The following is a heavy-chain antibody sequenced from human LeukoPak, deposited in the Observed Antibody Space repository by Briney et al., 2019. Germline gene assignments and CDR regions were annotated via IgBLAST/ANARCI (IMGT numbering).Heavy chain of an antibody. D-gene: IGHD2-2*01. J-gene: IGHJ3*02. CDR3: ARVQMPRGAFDI. Sequence: PSQTLSLTCTVSGGSISSGGYYWSWIRQHPGKGLEWIGYIYYSGSTYYNPSLKSRVTISVDTSKNQFSLKLSSVTAADTAVYYCARVQMPRGAFDIWGQGTMVTVSS. CDR2: IYYSGST. CDR1: GGSISSGGYY. V-gene: IGHV4-31*03.